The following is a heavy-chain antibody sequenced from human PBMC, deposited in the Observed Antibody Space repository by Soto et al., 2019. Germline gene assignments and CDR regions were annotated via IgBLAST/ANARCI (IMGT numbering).Heavy chain of an antibody. D-gene: IGHD3-9*01. CDR2: IYYSGST. V-gene: IGHV4-59*01. J-gene: IGHJ4*02. Sequence: SETLSLTCTVSGAPLSTFYWSWIRQPPGKGLEWIGYIYYSGSTFYNPSLKSRVTISVDTSKNQFSLKLSSVSAADTAVYYCARSNVLTGFYNYWGQGTLVTVSS. CDR1: GAPLSTFY. CDR3: ARSNVLTGFYNY.